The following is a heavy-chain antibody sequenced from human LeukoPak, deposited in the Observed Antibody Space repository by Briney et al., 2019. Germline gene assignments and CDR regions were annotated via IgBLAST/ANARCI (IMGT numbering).Heavy chain of an antibody. CDR2: MYLSGTT. D-gene: IGHD3-22*01. J-gene: IGHJ4*02. CDR1: GDSINSLDL. Sequence: PSETLSLTCTVSGDSINSLDLWSWVRQPPGKGLEWIGEMYLSGTTHSNPSVKSRVTISIDKSKNQFFLNLSSVTAADTAVYYCTGLVGRYSSGLYYYYFDYWGQGTLVTVSS. V-gene: IGHV4-4*02. CDR3: TGLVGRYSSGLYYYYFDY.